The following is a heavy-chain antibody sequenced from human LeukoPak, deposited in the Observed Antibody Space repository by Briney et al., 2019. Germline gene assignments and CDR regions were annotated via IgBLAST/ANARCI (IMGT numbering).Heavy chain of an antibody. CDR2: IYQSGSA. V-gene: IGHV4-38-2*01. CDR1: DYSISRAYY. D-gene: IGHD3-22*01. Sequence: SETLSLTCVVSDYSISRAYYWGWIRQTPGKGLEWIGNIYQSGSAFYKPSLKSRVTISIDTSKNRFSLKLSSVTAADTAVYYCARAPEFFDSSGYDPSSAFDIWGRGTMVTVSS. CDR3: ARAPEFFDSSGYDPSSAFDI. J-gene: IGHJ3*02.